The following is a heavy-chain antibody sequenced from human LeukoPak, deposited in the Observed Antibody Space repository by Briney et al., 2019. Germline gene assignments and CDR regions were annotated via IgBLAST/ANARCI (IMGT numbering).Heavy chain of an antibody. V-gene: IGHV4-59*08. CDR3: ARMGGYSGYATH. CDR1: GGSISSYY. D-gene: IGHD5-12*01. J-gene: IGHJ4*02. CDR2: IYCSGST. Sequence: SETLSLTCTVSGGSISSYYWSWIRQPPGKGLEWIGYIYCSGSTNYNPSLKSRVTISVDTSKNQISLKLSSVTAADTAVYYCARMGGYSGYATHWGQGTLVTVSS.